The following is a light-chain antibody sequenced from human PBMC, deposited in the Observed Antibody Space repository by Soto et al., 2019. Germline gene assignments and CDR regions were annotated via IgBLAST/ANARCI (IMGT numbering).Light chain of an antibody. J-gene: IGKJ2*01. Sequence: DIQMTQSPSSLSASVGDRITITCRASQTISIYLNWYQHEPGKAPKLLVYGAYTLQSGVPSRFSGSGSGTDFTLTISSLQPEDFATYYCQQGFIMPYAFGQGTKVEMK. CDR3: QQGFIMPYA. CDR2: GAY. V-gene: IGKV1-39*01. CDR1: QTISIY.